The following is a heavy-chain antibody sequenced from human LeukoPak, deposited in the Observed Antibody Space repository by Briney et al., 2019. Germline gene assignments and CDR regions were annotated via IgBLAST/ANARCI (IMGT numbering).Heavy chain of an antibody. Sequence: SETLSLTCTVSGGSLSDYYWSFIRQSARTGLEWLGRIHTSGTTWYNPSLKSRVTLSVDASKNQFSLGLTSVTAADTAVYYCARHSGSSPHYFDYWGQGTLVTVSS. V-gene: IGHV4-4*07. J-gene: IGHJ4*02. CDR2: IHTSGTT. CDR1: GGSLSDYY. CDR3: ARHSGSSPHYFDY. D-gene: IGHD1-26*01.